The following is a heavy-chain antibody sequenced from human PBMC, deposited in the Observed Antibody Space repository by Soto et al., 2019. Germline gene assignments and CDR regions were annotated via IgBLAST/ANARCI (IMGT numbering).Heavy chain of an antibody. V-gene: IGHV1-18*04. D-gene: IGHD3-10*01. Sequence: GGSLRLSCAPSGYTFTSYYMHWVRQAPGKGLEWMGWINPSNGNTNYAQKLQGRVTMTTDTSTSTAYMELRSLRSDDTAVYYCARFGVAGSYYYYYMDVWGKGTTVTVSS. J-gene: IGHJ6*03. CDR2: INPSNGNT. CDR1: GYTFTSYY. CDR3: ARFGVAGSYYYYYMDV.